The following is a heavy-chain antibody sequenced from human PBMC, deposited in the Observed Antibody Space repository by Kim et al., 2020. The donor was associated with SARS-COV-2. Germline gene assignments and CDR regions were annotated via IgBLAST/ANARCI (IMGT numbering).Heavy chain of an antibody. J-gene: IGHJ4*02. V-gene: IGHV3-9*01. CDR3: AKDGAYCGADCYSGVDS. CDR2: ISWDSGNI. Sequence: GGSLRLSCVASGFTFGDYAMHWVRQAPGKGLEWVSGISWDSGNIGFADSVRGRFTISRDNAQNALYLQMNSLRAEDTALYYCAKDGAYCGADCYSGVDSWGQGTLVTVSS. CDR1: GFTFGDYA. D-gene: IGHD2-21*02.